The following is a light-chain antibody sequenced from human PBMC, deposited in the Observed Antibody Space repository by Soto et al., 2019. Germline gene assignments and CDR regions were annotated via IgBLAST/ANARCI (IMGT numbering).Light chain of an antibody. CDR2: DAS. V-gene: IGKV3-11*01. Sequence: SMFPQSPVTLTLSPGESAVLSCRASQSVSTSLAWYQHKPGQAPRLFIYDASKRAPGIPARFTGSGSGTDFTLTISSLEPEDIAVYYCQVRDVWPSFGQGTKV. CDR3: QVRDVWPS. CDR1: QSVSTS. J-gene: IGKJ1*01.